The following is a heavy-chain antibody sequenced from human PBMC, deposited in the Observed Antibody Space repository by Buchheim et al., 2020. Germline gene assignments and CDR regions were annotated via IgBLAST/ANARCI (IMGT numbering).Heavy chain of an antibody. Sequence: QVQLQESGPGLVKPSQTLSLTCTVSGGSISSGSYYWSWIRQPAGKGLEWIGRIYTSGSTNYNPSLKSRVTISVDTSKKQFSLKLSSVTAADTAVYYCARDYGVRYCSSTSCYGYWGQGTL. CDR2: IYTSGST. V-gene: IGHV4-61*02. D-gene: IGHD2-2*01. CDR3: ARDYGVRYCSSTSCYGY. CDR1: GGSISSGSYY. J-gene: IGHJ4*02.